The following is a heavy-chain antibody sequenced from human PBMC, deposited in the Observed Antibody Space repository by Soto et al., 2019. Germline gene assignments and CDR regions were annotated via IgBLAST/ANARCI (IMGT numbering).Heavy chain of an antibody. V-gene: IGHV3-9*01. CDR2: ISWNSGSI. CDR3: AKDFGQQLDHDAFDI. D-gene: IGHD6-13*01. CDR1: GFTFDDYA. J-gene: IGHJ3*02. Sequence: EVQLVESGGGLVQPGRSLRLSCAASGFTFDDYAMHWVRQAPGKGLEWVSGISWNSGSIGYADSVKGRFTISRDNAKNSLYLQMNSLRAEDTALYYCAKDFGQQLDHDAFDIWGQGTMVTVSS.